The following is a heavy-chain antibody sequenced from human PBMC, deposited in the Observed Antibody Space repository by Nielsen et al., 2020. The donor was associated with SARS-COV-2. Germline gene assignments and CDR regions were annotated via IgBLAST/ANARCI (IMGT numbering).Heavy chain of an antibody. Sequence: GVLKISCAASGFTFSSYSMNWVRQAPGKGLEWVSYISSSSSTIYYADSVKGRFTISRDNAKNSLFLQMNSLRAEDTAVYYCARSPDVFDIWGQGTMVTVSS. CDR1: GFTFSSYS. J-gene: IGHJ3*02. V-gene: IGHV3-48*04. CDR2: ISSSSSTI. CDR3: ARSPDVFDI.